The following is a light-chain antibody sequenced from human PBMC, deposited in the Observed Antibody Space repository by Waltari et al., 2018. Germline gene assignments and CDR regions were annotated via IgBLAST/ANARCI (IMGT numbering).Light chain of an antibody. CDR1: QSVLYSSNNKNY. CDR2: WAS. CDR3: QQYYSTPWT. J-gene: IGKJ1*01. V-gene: IGKV4-1*01. Sequence: DIVMTQSPDSLAVSLGERPTINCKPSQSVLYSSNNKNYLAWYQQKPGQPPKLLIYWASTRESGVPDRFSGSGSGTDFTLTISSLQAEDVAVYYCQQYYSTPWTFGQGTKVEIK.